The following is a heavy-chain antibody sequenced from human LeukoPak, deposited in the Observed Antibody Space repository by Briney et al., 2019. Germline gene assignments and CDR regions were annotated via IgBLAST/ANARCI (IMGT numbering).Heavy chain of an antibody. CDR1: GGSFSSGSYY. CDR2: IYYSGST. V-gene: IGHV4-61*01. CDR3: ARDSSRDGYNYGSLDY. J-gene: IGHJ4*02. D-gene: IGHD5-24*01. Sequence: PSETLSLTCTVSGGSFSSGSYYWSWIRQPPGKGLEWIGYIYYSGSTNYNPSLKSRVTISVDTSKNQFSLKLSSVTAADTAVYYCARDSSRDGYNYGSLDYWGQGTLVTVSS.